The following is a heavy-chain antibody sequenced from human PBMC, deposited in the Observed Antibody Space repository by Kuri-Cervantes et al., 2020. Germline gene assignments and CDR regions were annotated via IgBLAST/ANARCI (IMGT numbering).Heavy chain of an antibody. CDR2: ISWDGGST. V-gene: IGHV3-43*01. J-gene: IGHJ3*02. CDR1: GFTFDDYT. Sequence: GESLKISCAASGFTFDDYTMHWVRQAPGKGLEWVSLISWDGGSTYYADSVKGRFTISRDNSKNTLYLQMNSLRAEDTAVYYCARSSGYGDYDSAFDIWGQGTMVTVSS. CDR3: ARSSGYGDYDSAFDI. D-gene: IGHD4-17*01.